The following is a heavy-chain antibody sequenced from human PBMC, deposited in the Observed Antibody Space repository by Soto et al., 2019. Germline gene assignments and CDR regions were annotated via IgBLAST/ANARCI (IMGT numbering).Heavy chain of an antibody. V-gene: IGHV4-31*03. J-gene: IGHJ5*02. Sequence: SETLSLTCTVSGGSFSSGGYYWSWIRQHPGKGLEWIGYIYYSGSTYYNPSLKSRGTISVDTSKNQFSLKLSSVTAADTAVYYCARSKDWYNWFDPWGQGTLVTVAS. D-gene: IGHD3-9*01. CDR1: GGSFSSGGYY. CDR3: ARSKDWYNWFDP. CDR2: IYYSGST.